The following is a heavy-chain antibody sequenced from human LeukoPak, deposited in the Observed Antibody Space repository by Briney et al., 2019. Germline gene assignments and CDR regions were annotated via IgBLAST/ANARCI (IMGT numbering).Heavy chain of an antibody. CDR1: GFTFSTYW. D-gene: IGHD3-3*01. CDR2: IKEDGSET. Sequence: PGGSLRLSCAASGFTFSTYWMSWVRQAPGKGLEWVANIKEDGSETYYVDSLRGRFTISRDNVKNSLYLQINSLRVEDTAVYYCASELRFLEWLPDYWGQGTPVTVSS. J-gene: IGHJ4*02. CDR3: ASELRFLEWLPDY. V-gene: IGHV3-7*01.